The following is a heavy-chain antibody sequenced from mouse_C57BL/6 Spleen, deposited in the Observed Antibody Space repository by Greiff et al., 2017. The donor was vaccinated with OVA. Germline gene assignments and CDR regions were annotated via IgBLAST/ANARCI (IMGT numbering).Heavy chain of an antibody. CDR2: INPSDGET. CDR1: GYTFTSYW. CDR3: AKCDYGSSSFAY. Sequence: QVQLQQPGAELVRPGSSVKLSCKASGYTFTSYWMDWVKQRPGQGLEWIGNINPSDGETNYNQKFKDKATLTVDKSSSPAYMQLSSLTSDASAVYDCAKCDYGSSSFAYWGQGTLVTVSA. V-gene: IGHV1-61*01. D-gene: IGHD1-1*01. J-gene: IGHJ3*01.